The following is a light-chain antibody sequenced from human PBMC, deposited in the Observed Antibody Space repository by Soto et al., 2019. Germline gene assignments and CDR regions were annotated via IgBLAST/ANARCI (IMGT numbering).Light chain of an antibody. CDR1: QSVSSN. CDR3: QQYNNWPPT. V-gene: IGKV3-15*01. CDR2: AAS. Sequence: EIVMTQSPATLSVSPGERATLSCWASQSVSSNLAWYQQKPGQAPRLLIYAASTRATGIPARFSGSGSGTEFTPANSSLQSEDFAVYDCQQYNNWPPTSGQRTKVESK. J-gene: IGKJ1*01.